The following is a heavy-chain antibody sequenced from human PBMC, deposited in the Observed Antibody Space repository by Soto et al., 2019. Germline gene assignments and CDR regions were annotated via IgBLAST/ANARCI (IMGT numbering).Heavy chain of an antibody. CDR3: ARGGHVVVVTAALDY. J-gene: IGHJ4*02. Sequence: QVQLMQSGAEVKKPGASVKVSCKASGDTFSDYYIHWVRQAPGQGLEWMGTVNPSGGHTTYSQHSLGRVTMTRDTSTSTLHRELTSLTSEDTAVYYCARGGHVVVVTAALDYWGQGTLVTVSS. CDR1: GDTFSDYY. CDR2: VNPSGGHT. D-gene: IGHD2-21*02. V-gene: IGHV1-46*01.